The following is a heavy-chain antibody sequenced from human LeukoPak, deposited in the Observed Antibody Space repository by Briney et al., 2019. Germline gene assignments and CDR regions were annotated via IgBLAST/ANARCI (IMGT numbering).Heavy chain of an antibody. CDR3: AKSSGYYPVCVY. J-gene: IGHJ4*02. CDR1: GFTFSSFT. D-gene: IGHD3-22*01. CDR2: ISNSGDYI. V-gene: IGHV3-23*01. Sequence: PGGSLRLSCTVSGFTFSSFTMNWVRQGPGKGLEWVASISNSGDYISYADSLKGRFTISRDNSKNTLYLQMNSLRAEDTAVYYCAKSSGYYPVCVYWGQGTLVTVSS.